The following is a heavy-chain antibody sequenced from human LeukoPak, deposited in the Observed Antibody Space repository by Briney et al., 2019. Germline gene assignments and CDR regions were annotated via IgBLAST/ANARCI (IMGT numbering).Heavy chain of an antibody. CDR3: ARDLSGYSYGYRAG. CDR2: ISSSSSTI. Sequence: PGGSLRLSCAASGFTFSSYSMNWVRQAPGKGLEWVSYISSSSSTIYYADSVKGRFTISRDNAKNSLYLQMNSLRAEDTAVYYCARDLSGYSYGYRAGWGQGTLVTVSS. CDR1: GFTFSSYS. J-gene: IGHJ4*02. V-gene: IGHV3-48*04. D-gene: IGHD5-18*01.